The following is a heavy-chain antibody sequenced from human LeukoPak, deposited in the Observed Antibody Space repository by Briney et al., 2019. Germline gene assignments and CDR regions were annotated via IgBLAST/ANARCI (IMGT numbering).Heavy chain of an antibody. CDR2: INHSGST. D-gene: IGHD6-6*01. J-gene: IGHJ6*02. Sequence: PSETLSLTCAVYGGSFSDYYWSWIRQPPGEGLEWIGEINHSGSTNYNPSLKSRVTISVDTSKNQFSLKLSSVTAADTAVYYCARGRVIAARRNYYGMDVWGQGTTVTVSS. V-gene: IGHV4-34*01. CDR3: ARGRVIAARRNYYGMDV. CDR1: GGSFSDYY.